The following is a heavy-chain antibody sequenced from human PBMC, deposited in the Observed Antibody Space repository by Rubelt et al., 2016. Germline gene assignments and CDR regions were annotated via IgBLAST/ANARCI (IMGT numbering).Heavy chain of an antibody. CDR2: IYPGDSDT. Sequence: EVQLVQSGAEVKKPGESLKISCKGSGYSFTSYWIGWVRQMPGKGLEWMGIIYPGDSDTRYSPALQGKVTMSADKSFSTAYLHGSSLKASDTAMYDCARLLQLWPFDYWGQGTLVTVSS. J-gene: IGHJ4*02. V-gene: IGHV5-51*01. CDR3: ARLLQLWPFDY. D-gene: IGHD5-18*01. CDR1: GYSFTSYW.